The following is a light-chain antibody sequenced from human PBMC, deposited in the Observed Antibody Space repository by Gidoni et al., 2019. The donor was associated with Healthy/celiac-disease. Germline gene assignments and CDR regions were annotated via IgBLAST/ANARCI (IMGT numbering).Light chain of an antibody. J-gene: IGKJ4*01. CDR1: QSISGW. Sequence: DIQMTQSPSTLSASVRDRVTITCRASQSISGWLAWYQQKPGKAPKLLIYKASNLESGVPSRFSGSGSGTEFTFTISSLQPDDFATYYCQQYHSYPLTFGGGTKVEIK. CDR2: KAS. V-gene: IGKV1-5*03. CDR3: QQYHSYPLT.